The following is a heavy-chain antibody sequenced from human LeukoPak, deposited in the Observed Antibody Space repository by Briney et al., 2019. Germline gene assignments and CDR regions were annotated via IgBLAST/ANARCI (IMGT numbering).Heavy chain of an antibody. Sequence: ASVKVSCKASGYTFTGYYMHWVRQAPGQGLEWMGWINPNCGGTNYAQKFQGRVTMTRDTSISTAYMELSRLRSDDTAMYYCAKAGLGYSSSWDYYYYMDVWGKGTTVTVSS. J-gene: IGHJ6*03. D-gene: IGHD6-13*01. V-gene: IGHV1-2*02. CDR2: INPNCGGT. CDR3: AKAGLGYSSSWDYYYYMDV. CDR1: GYTFTGYY.